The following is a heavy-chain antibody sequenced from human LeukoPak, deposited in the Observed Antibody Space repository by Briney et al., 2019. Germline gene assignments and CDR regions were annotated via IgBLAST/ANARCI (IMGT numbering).Heavy chain of an antibody. CDR2: ISSSGSTI. Sequence: GGSLRLSCSASGFTFRDDYMSWVRQAPGKGLGWVSYISSSGSTIYYADSLKVRFTISRDKAKTSLYLQMHRLRAEDTAVYYSARHYGALDYCGQGTLVTVSS. J-gene: IGHJ4*02. V-gene: IGHV3-11*01. CDR3: ARHYGALDY. D-gene: IGHD4-17*01. CDR1: GFTFRDDY.